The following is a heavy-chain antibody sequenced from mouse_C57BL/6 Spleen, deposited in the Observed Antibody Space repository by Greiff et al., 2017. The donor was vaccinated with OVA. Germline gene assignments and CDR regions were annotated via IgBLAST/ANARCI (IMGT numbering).Heavy chain of an antibody. CDR1: GYTFTDYE. CDR2: IDPETGGT. CDR3: TGLLLLREMDY. J-gene: IGHJ4*01. V-gene: IGHV1-15*01. Sequence: QVQLQQSGAELVRPGASVTLSCKASGYTFTDYEMHWVQQTPVHGLEWIGAIDPETGGTAYNQKFKGQAILTADQYYSTAYMELRSLTSEDSAVYYCTGLLLLREMDYWGQGTSVTVSS. D-gene: IGHD2-12*01.